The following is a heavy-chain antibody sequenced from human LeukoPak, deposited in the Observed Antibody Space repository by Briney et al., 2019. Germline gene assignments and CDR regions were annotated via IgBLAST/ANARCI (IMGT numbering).Heavy chain of an antibody. CDR2: IYTSGNT. V-gene: IGHV4-4*07. CDR3: AGTDTSGYDRFDY. CDR1: GGSISSYY. Sequence: SQTLSLTCTVSGGSISSYYWNWIRQPAGKGPEWIGRIYTSGNTNYSPSLKSRVTISVDKSKSQFSLKLSSVTAADTAVYYCAGTDTSGYDRFDYWGQGALVTVSS. D-gene: IGHD3-22*01. J-gene: IGHJ4*02.